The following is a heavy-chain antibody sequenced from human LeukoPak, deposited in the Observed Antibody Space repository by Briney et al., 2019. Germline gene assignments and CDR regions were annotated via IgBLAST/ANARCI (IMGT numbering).Heavy chain of an antibody. V-gene: IGHV1-2*06. D-gene: IGHD5-24*01. CDR1: GYTFTGYY. CDR3: ARDPRWLQGYFQH. Sequence: ASVKVSCKASGYTFTGYYMHWVRQAPGQGLEWIGRINPNSGGTNYAQKFQGRVTMTRDTSISTAYMELSRLRSDDTAVYYCARDPRWLQGYFQHWGQGTLVTVSS. J-gene: IGHJ1*01. CDR2: INPNSGGT.